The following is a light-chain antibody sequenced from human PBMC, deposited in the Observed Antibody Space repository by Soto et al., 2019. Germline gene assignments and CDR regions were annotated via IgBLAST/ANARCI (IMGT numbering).Light chain of an antibody. CDR1: QGISSA. Sequence: AIQLTQSPSSLSASVGDRVTITCRASQGISSALAWYQQKPGKAPKLLIYDASSLERRVPSRFRGSGSGTDFTLTSRSLQPEDFASFYFQLFIIYAAFGLGTKVEIK. V-gene: IGKV1-13*02. CDR2: DAS. CDR3: QLFIIYAA. J-gene: IGKJ1*01.